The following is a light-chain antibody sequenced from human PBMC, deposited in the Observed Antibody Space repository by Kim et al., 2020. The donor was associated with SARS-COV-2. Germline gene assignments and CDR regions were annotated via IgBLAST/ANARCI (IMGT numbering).Light chain of an antibody. CDR2: VAT. Sequence: DIQLTQSPSSLSASIGNRVTITCRASQGIRNGLAWYQQKPGKAPKRLIHVATSLQSGVPSRFSGSGYGTEFTLTISSLQPEDVATYYCQQFNSLPLTFGGGTKVDIK. V-gene: IGKV1-17*01. CDR3: QQFNSLPLT. J-gene: IGKJ4*01. CDR1: QGIRNG.